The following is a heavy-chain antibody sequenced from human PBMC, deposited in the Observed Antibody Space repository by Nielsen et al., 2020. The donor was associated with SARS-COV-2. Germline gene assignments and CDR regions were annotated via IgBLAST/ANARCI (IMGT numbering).Heavy chain of an antibody. Sequence: GGSLRLSCAASGFMFRNYTMTWVRQAPGEGLEWLSSISSLGSYIYYGGSVKGRFTISRDNAKNSLYLQMNSLRAEDTAVYYCARDYGEKYQLLSLRWFDPWGQGTLVTVSS. D-gene: IGHD2-2*01. CDR2: ISSLGSYI. CDR3: ARDYGEKYQLLSLRWFDP. J-gene: IGHJ5*02. V-gene: IGHV3-21*01. CDR1: GFMFRNYT.